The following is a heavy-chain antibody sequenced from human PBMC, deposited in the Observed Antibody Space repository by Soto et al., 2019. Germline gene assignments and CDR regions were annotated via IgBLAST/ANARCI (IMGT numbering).Heavy chain of an antibody. CDR3: ARYQEAAAFND. CDR2: MTPSGYI. V-gene: IGHV1-8*01. Sequence: QVQLVQSGAEVRKPGASVKVSCKASGFPFTSLDINWVRQAPGQGLEWVGYMTPSGYIGFAQKFRVRVSMTRDASTSTVSMELSSLRSDDTAVYYCARYQEAAAFNDWGQGTLVTVSS. D-gene: IGHD6-25*01. CDR1: GFPFTSLD. J-gene: IGHJ4*02.